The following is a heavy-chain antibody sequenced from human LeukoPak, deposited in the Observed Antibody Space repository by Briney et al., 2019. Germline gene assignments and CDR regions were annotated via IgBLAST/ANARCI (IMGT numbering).Heavy chain of an antibody. J-gene: IGHJ4*02. CDR2: INPGDDNT. Sequence: GGSLRLSCLASGFTLSSSSMSWVRQAPGKGLEWVSAINPGDDNTYNADSVKGRFTVSRDNSKNTLYLQLNTLRAEDTAVYYCAKAPVTTCRGAFCYPFDYWGLGTLVTVSS. D-gene: IGHD2-15*01. V-gene: IGHV3-23*01. CDR3: AKAPVTTCRGAFCYPFDY. CDR1: GFTLSSSS.